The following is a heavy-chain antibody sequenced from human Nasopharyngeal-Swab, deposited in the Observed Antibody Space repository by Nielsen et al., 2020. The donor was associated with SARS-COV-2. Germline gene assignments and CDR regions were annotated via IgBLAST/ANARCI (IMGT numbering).Heavy chain of an antibody. CDR2: ISGSGATI. CDR3: ASRGASADPSTRDLPFSRRTFDL. CDR1: RFTFSDYD. V-gene: IGHV3-48*01. D-gene: IGHD6-13*01. Sequence: GESLKISCAASRFTFSDYDMHWVRQAPGKGLEWVSYISGSGATIYYPGSVRGRFTISRDNSKNTLYLQMNSLRAEDTAVYYCASRGASADPSTRDLPFSRRTFDLWGRGTLVTVSS. J-gene: IGHJ2*01.